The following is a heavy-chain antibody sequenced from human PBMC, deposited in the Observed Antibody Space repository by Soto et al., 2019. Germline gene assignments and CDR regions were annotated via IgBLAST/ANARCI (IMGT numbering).Heavy chain of an antibody. CDR3: ARVPTMVRGVSALRYFDY. J-gene: IGHJ4*02. CDR2: IKQDGSEK. V-gene: IGHV3-7*01. CDR1: GFTFSSYW. D-gene: IGHD3-10*01. Sequence: GGSLRLSCAASGFTFSSYWMSWVRQAPGKGLEWVANIKQDGSEKYYVDSVKGRFTISRDNAKNSLYLQMNSLRAEDTAVYYCARVPTMVRGVSALRYFDYWGQGTLVTVSS.